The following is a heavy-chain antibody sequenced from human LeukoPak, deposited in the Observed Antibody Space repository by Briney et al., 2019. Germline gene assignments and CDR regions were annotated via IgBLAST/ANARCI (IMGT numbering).Heavy chain of an antibody. CDR1: GFTFSTYG. D-gene: IGHD6-19*01. Sequence: GGSLRLSCAASGFTFSTYGMSWVRQAPGKGLEWVSAISGSGDGTYYADSVKGRFTISRDNSKNTLYLQMNSLRAEDTAVYYCAKTTTGYSSGRYPGWPVDYWGQGTLVTVSS. V-gene: IGHV3-23*01. CDR3: AKTTTGYSSGRYPGWPVDY. CDR2: ISGSGDGT. J-gene: IGHJ4*02.